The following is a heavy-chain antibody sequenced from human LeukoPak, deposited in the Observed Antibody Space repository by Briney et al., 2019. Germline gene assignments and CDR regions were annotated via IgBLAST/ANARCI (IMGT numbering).Heavy chain of an antibody. J-gene: IGHJ6*03. CDR3: ASGSGSYRTPYYYMDV. Sequence: GGSLRLSCVASGFTVSTNYMSWVRQAPGKGLEWVSVIYSGGSTYYADSVKGRFTISRDNSENTLYLQMNSLRGEDTAMYYCASGSGSYRTPYYYMDVWGTGTTATVSS. D-gene: IGHD3-10*01. CDR2: IYSGGST. CDR1: GFTVSTNY. V-gene: IGHV3-53*01.